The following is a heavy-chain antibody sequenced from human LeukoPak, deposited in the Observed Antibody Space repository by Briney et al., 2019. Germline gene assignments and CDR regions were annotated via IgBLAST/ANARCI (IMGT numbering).Heavy chain of an antibody. D-gene: IGHD3-9*01. CDR3: SKATGPNSFRYIEY. J-gene: IGHJ4*02. Sequence: GGSLRLSCAASGFTFSSYAMSWVRQAPGKGLEWLSGISRRGDTTYYTDSVKGRFTISRDNSNNTLYLQMNTLRADDTAVYYCSKATGPNSFRYIEYWGQGTLATVSS. CDR2: ISRRGDTT. V-gene: IGHV3-23*01. CDR1: GFTFSSYA.